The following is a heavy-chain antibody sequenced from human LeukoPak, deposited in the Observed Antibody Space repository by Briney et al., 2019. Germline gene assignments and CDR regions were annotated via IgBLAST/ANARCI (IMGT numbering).Heavy chain of an antibody. J-gene: IGHJ5*02. D-gene: IGHD3-22*01. CDR3: ARDVYDSSGYYLGIDP. CDR1: GGSISSRSYY. Sequence: SETLSLTCTVSGGSISSRSYYWGWIRQPPGKGLEWIGSIYYSGSTYYNPSLKSRVTISVDTSKNQFSLKLSSVTAADTAVYYCARDVYDSSGYYLGIDPWGQGTLVTVSS. CDR2: IYYSGST. V-gene: IGHV4-39*02.